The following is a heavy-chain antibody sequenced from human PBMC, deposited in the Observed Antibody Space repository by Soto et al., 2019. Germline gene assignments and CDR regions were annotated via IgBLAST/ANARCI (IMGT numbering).Heavy chain of an antibody. CDR2: IIPIFGNT. V-gene: IGHV1-69*06. Sequence: GASVKVSCKASGGTFSSYAISWVRQAPGQGLEWMGGIIPIFGNTKYSQKFQGRVTITGDKSTSTGYMELSSLSSEDTAVYYCARVPTYYYMDVWGKGTTLTVSS. CDR1: GGTFSSYA. CDR3: ARVPTYYYMDV. J-gene: IGHJ6*03.